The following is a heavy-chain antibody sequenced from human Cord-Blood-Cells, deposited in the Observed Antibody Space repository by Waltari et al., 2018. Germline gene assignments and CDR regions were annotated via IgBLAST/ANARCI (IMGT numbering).Heavy chain of an antibody. CDR2: IKQDGSEK. J-gene: IGHJ4*02. CDR3: ARGGSGWYFDY. V-gene: IGHV3-7*01. Sequence: EVQLVESGGGLVQPGGSLRLSCAAPGFTFSSYWMSWVRQAPGKGLEWVANIKQDGSEKYYVDSVKGRFTISRDNAKNSLYLQMNSLRAEDTAVYYCARGGSGWYFDYWGQGTLVTVSS. CDR1: GFTFSSYW. D-gene: IGHD6-19*01.